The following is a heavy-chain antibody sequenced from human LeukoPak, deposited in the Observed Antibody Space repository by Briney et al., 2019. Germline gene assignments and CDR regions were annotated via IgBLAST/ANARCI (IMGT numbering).Heavy chain of an antibody. CDR1: GGSFSGYY. V-gene: IGHV4-34*01. CDR2: INHSGST. Sequence: SETLSLTCAVYGGSFSGYYWSWIRPPPGKGLEWIGEINHSGSTNYNPSLKSRVTISVDTSKNQFSLKLSSVTAADTAVYYCARDARDRYGGYAFGYWGQGTLVTVSS. D-gene: IGHD5-12*01. CDR3: ARDARDRYGGYAFGY. J-gene: IGHJ4*02.